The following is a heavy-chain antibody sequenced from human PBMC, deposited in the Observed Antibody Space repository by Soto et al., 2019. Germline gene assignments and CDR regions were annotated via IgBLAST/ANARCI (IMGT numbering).Heavy chain of an antibody. Sequence: QVQLVQSGAEVKKPGSSVKVSCKASGGTFSSYAISWVRQAPGQGLEWMGGIIPIFGTANYAQKFQGRVTITADESTSTAYMELSSLRSEDTAVYYCARDDTTVTTLSTLYALLDIWGQGTMVTVSS. D-gene: IGHD4-17*01. V-gene: IGHV1-69*12. CDR1: GGTFSSYA. J-gene: IGHJ3*02. CDR2: IIPIFGTA. CDR3: ARDDTTVTTLSTLYALLDI.